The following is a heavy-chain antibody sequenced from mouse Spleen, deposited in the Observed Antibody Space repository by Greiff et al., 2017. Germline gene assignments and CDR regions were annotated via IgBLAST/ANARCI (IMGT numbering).Heavy chain of an antibody. CDR3: ARQGYYGSSHYFDY. Sequence: EVKLVESGGGLVKPGGSLKLSCAASGFTFSSYAMSWVRQTPEKRLEWVATISSGGSYTYYPDSVKGRFTISRDNAKNTLYLQMSSLRSEDTAMYYCARQGYYGSSHYFDYWGQGTTLTVSS. D-gene: IGHD1-1*01. J-gene: IGHJ2*01. CDR1: GFTFSSYA. V-gene: IGHV5-9-3*01. CDR2: ISSGGSYT.